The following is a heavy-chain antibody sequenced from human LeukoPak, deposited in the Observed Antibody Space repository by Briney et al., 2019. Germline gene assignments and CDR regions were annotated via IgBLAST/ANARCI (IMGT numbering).Heavy chain of an antibody. CDR1: GYSFTSYW. D-gene: IGHD3-10*01. V-gene: IGHV5-51*01. Sequence: GESLKISCKGPGYSFTSYWIGWVRQMPGKGLEWMGIIYPGDSDTRYSPSFQGQVTISADKSISTAYLQWSSLKASDTAMYYCARRYEVWFGELSPFDYWGQGTLVTVSS. CDR2: IYPGDSDT. CDR3: ARRYEVWFGELSPFDY. J-gene: IGHJ4*02.